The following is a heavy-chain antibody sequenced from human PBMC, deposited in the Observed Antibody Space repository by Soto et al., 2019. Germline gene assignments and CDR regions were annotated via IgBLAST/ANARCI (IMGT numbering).Heavy chain of an antibody. D-gene: IGHD4-4*01. V-gene: IGHV5-51*01. Sequence: PGESLKISCKGSGYSFTSYWIAWVRQVPGKGLELMGVIYPGDSDIRYSPSFQGQVTISADKSISTAYLQWSSLKASDTAMYYCARQLALQEGYFDYWGQGTLVTVSS. CDR2: IYPGDSDI. CDR3: ARQLALQEGYFDY. J-gene: IGHJ4*02. CDR1: GYSFTSYW.